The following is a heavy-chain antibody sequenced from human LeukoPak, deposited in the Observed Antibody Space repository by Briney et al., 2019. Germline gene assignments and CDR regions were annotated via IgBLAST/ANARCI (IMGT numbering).Heavy chain of an antibody. D-gene: IGHD3-16*01. V-gene: IGHV4-34*01. CDR3: ARDYVEAAPGAFDV. CDR1: GGSFSGYY. CDR2: INHSGST. J-gene: IGHJ3*01. Sequence: SETLSLTCAVYGGSFSGYYWSWIRQPPGKGLEWIGEINHSGSTNYNPSLKSRVTISVDTFKKQFSLKLSSVTAADTAVYYCARDYVEAAPGAFDVWGQGTKVTVSS.